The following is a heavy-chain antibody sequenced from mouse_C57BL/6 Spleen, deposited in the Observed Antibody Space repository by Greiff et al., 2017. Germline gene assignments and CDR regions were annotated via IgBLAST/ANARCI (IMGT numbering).Heavy chain of an antibody. CDR1: GYAFSSSW. J-gene: IGHJ2*01. CDR3: ARSDGSSCFDY. D-gene: IGHD1-1*01. CDR2: IYPGDGDT. Sequence: QVQLKQSGPELVKPGASVKISCKASGYAFSSSWMNWVKQRPGKGLEWIGRIYPGDGDTNYNGKFKGKATLTADKSSSTAYMQLSSLTSEDSAVYFCARSDGSSCFDYWGQGTTLTVSS. V-gene: IGHV1-82*01.